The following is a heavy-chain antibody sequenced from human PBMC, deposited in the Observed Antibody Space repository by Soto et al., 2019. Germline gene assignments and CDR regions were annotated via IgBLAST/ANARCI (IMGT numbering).Heavy chain of an antibody. D-gene: IGHD3-10*01. V-gene: IGHV4-30-4*01. CDR2: IYFSGST. Sequence: SEPLSLTCTVSGGSIRSGHYSWAWIRQPPGEGLEWIGYIYFSGSTDYNPSLKSRLTISVDTSKNQFSLKLSSVTAADTAVYYCAREKLLDYWGQGTLVTVSS. CDR3: AREKLLDY. CDR1: GGSIRSGHYS. J-gene: IGHJ4*02.